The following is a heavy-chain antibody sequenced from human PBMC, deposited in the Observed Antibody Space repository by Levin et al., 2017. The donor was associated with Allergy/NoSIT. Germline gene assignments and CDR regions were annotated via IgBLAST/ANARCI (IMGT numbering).Heavy chain of an antibody. CDR2: IYQTGDT. Sequence: SETLSLTCAVSGDSISNGGYSWSWIRQTPGKGLEFLGYIYQTGDTFYNPSLKSRLTMSVDRAHNQFSLKLTSVTAADTAVYFCARSSPVLVVAGWFDPWGQGILVSVSS. CDR1: GDSISNGGYS. V-gene: IGHV4-30-2*01. CDR3: ARSSPVLVVAGWFDP. D-gene: IGHD2-8*02. J-gene: IGHJ5*02.